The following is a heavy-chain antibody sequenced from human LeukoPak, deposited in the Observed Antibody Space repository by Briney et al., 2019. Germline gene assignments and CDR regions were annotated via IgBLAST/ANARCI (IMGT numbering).Heavy chain of an antibody. CDR3: ARIGASVTTCDY. CDR2: ISSSSSYT. V-gene: IGHV3-11*06. J-gene: IGHJ4*02. D-gene: IGHD4-17*01. CDR1: GFTFSDYY. Sequence: GGSLRLSCAASGFTFSDYYMSWNRQAPGKGLEWVAYISSSSSYTNNADSVKGRFTISRDNAKNSLYLQMNSLRAEDTAVYYCARIGASVTTCDYGGQGTLVTVSS.